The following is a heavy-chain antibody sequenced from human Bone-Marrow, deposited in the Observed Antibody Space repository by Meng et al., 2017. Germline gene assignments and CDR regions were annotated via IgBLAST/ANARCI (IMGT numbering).Heavy chain of an antibody. CDR2: THYSGTA. V-gene: IGHV4-59*13. D-gene: IGHD1-14*01. J-gene: IGHJ5*02. Sequence: GSLRLSCTVSGASISSSYWSWIRKPPGKAPEWIGYTHYSGTATYNPSLKSRVTISVDTSKNHFSLKLSSVTAADTAIYYCGRGSTGAFDLWGQGILVTVSS. CDR1: GASISSSY. CDR3: GRGSTGAFDL.